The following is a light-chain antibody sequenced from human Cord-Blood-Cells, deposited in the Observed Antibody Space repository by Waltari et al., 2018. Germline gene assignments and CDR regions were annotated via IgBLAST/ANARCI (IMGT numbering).Light chain of an antibody. J-gene: IGKJ2*01. V-gene: IGKV3-15*01. Sequence: EIVMTQSPATLSVSPGERATLSCRASQSVSSNLAWYQQKPGQAPRLLIYGASTRATGIPARLSGSGSGTEFTLTISSLQSEDFAVYYCQQYNSWPPMYTFGQGTKLEIK. CDR2: GAS. CDR1: QSVSSN. CDR3: QQYNSWPPMYT.